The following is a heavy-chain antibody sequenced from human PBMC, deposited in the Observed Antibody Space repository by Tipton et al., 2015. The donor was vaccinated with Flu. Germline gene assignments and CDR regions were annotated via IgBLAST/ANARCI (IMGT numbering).Heavy chain of an antibody. Sequence: TLSLTCTVSGGSISSHYWTWMRQPAGKGLEWIGRIYSTGSTNYNPSLKSRVTISLDTSKNHFSLRLTSVTAADTALYFCARAESSLWAGHYYGLDVWGQGTTVTVSS. CDR1: GGSISSHY. V-gene: IGHV4-4*07. J-gene: IGHJ6*02. CDR3: ARAESSLWAGHYYGLDV. D-gene: IGHD6-19*01. CDR2: IYSTGST.